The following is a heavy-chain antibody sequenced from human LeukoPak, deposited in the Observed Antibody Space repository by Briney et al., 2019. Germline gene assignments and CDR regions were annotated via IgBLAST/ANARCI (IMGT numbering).Heavy chain of an antibody. CDR2: IYYSGST. Sequence: SETLSLTCTVSGGSISSYYWSWIRQPPGKGLEWIGYIYYSGSTNYNPSLKSRVTISVDTSKNQFSLKLSSVTAADTAVYYCARDYSARLGGKDVWGQGTTVTVSS. CDR1: GGSISSYY. V-gene: IGHV4-59*01. J-gene: IGHJ6*02. CDR3: ARDYSARLGGKDV. D-gene: IGHD4/OR15-4a*01.